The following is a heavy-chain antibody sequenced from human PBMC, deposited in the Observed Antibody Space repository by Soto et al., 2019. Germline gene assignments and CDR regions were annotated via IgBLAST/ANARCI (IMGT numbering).Heavy chain of an antibody. D-gene: IGHD5-18*01. CDR3: ARGRAAAMVIFYWFDP. Sequence: SETLSLTCTVSGGSISSGDYYWSWIRQPPGKGLEWIGYIYYSGSTYYNPSLKSRVTISVDTSKNQFSLKLRSVTAADTAVYYCARGRAAAMVIFYWFDPWGQGTLVTVSS. V-gene: IGHV4-30-4*01. J-gene: IGHJ5*02. CDR1: GGSISSGDYY. CDR2: IYYSGST.